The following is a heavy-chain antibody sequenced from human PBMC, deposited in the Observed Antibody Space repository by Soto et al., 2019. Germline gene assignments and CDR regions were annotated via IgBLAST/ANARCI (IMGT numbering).Heavy chain of an antibody. CDR2: IYDTGNT. Sequence: LSLTCTVSGGSIDSGGYYWSWIRQHPGEGLEWIGCIYDTGNTYYNPSLKSRVSISLDTSNKHFSLRLNSVTAEDPAVYYCATDTSGVDASDIWGQGTLVTVSS. V-gene: IGHV4-31*03. CDR1: GGSIDSGGYY. D-gene: IGHD3-3*01. J-gene: IGHJ3*02. CDR3: ATDTSGVDASDI.